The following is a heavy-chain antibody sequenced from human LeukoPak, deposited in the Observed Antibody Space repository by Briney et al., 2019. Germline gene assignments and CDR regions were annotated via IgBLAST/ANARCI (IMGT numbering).Heavy chain of an antibody. CDR3: ARGKTYYYGSGSYGPPFDY. J-gene: IGHJ4*02. Sequence: SETLSLTCDVSGYSISSGYYWGWIRQPPGKGLEWIGSIYHSGTTYYNPSLKSRVTISVDTSKNQFSLKLSSVTAADTAVYYCARGKTYYYGSGSYGPPFDYWGQGTLVTVSS. CDR2: IYHSGTT. CDR1: GYSISSGYY. D-gene: IGHD3-10*01. V-gene: IGHV4-38-2*01.